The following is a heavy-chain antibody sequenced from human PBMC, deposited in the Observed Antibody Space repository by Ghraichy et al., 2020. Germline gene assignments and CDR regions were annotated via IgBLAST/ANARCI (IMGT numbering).Heavy chain of an antibody. D-gene: IGHD3-16*01. Sequence: ASVKVSCKASGYTFTSYGISWVRQAPGQGLEWMGWISAYNGNTNYAQKLQGRVTMTTDTSTSTAYMELRSLRSDDTAVYYCARDQGITTAADGSRYWGQGTLVTVSS. CDR1: GYTFTSYG. CDR2: ISAYNGNT. V-gene: IGHV1-18*04. CDR3: ARDQGITTAADGSRY. J-gene: IGHJ4*02.